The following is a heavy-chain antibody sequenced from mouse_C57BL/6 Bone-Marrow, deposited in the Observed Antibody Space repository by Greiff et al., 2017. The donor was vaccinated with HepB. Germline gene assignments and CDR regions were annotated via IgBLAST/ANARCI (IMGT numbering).Heavy chain of an antibody. Sequence: EVKLVESGEGLVKPGGSLKLSCAASGFTFSSYAMSWVRQTPEKRLEWVAYISSGGDYIYYADTVKGRFTISRDNARNTLYLQMSSLKSEDTAMYYCTREPTYYYGSRAWFAYWGQGTLVTVSA. D-gene: IGHD1-1*01. CDR1: GFTFSSYA. CDR2: ISSGGDYI. J-gene: IGHJ3*01. CDR3: TREPTYYYGSRAWFAY. V-gene: IGHV5-9-1*02.